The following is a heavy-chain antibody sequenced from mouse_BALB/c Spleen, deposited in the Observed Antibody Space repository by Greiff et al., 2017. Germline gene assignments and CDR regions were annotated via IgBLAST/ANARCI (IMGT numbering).Heavy chain of an antibody. V-gene: IGHV2-3*01. CDR1: GFSLTSYG. CDR3: AKPGSSYVYYAMDY. Sequence: VKVVESGPGLVAPSQSLSITCTVSGFSLTSYGVSWVRQPPGKGLEWLGVIWGDGSTNYHSALISRLSISKDNSKSQVFLKLNSLQTDDTATYYCAKPGSSYVYYAMDYWGQGTSVTVSS. D-gene: IGHD1-1*01. CDR2: IWGDGST. J-gene: IGHJ4*01.